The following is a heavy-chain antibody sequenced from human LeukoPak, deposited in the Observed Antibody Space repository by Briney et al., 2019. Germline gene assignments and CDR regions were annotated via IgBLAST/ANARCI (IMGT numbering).Heavy chain of an antibody. CDR3: TIGCSSTSCYLMGYYYMDV. CDR2: IIPIFGAA. V-gene: IGHV1-69*05. J-gene: IGHJ6*03. D-gene: IGHD2-2*01. CDR1: GGTFSSYA. Sequence: SVKVSCKASGGTFSSYAISWVRQAPGQGLEWMGGIIPIFGAANYAQKFQGRVTITTDESTSTAYMELSSLRSEDTAVYYCTIGCSSTSCYLMGYYYMDVWGKGTTVTVSS.